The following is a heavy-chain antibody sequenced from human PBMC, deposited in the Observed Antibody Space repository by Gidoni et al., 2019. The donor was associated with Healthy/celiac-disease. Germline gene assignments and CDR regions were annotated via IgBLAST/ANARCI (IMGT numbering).Heavy chain of an antibody. D-gene: IGHD1-26*01. CDR1: GDSVTSNSAA. CDR3: ARIRGGSNPDNYYYYGMDV. J-gene: IGHJ6*02. V-gene: IGHV6-1*01. CDR2: TYYRSKWYN. Sequence: QVQLQQSGPGLVKPSQTLSLTCAISGDSVTSNSAAWKGIRQSPSRGLEWLGRTYYRSKWYNDYAVSVKSRITLTPDTSKNQFSLQLNSVTPEDTAVYYCARIRGGSNPDNYYYYGMDVWGQGTTVTVSS.